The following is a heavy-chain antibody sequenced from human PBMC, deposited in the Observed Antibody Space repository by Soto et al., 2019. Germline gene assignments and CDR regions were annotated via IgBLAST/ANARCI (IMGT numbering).Heavy chain of an antibody. V-gene: IGHV1-46*01. Sequence: GASVKVSCKTSGFSFSDYFMHWVRQAPGQGLEWMGIINPRGDIRNYAQKFQGRVTINRDTSTSTVYMDLSSLRYDDTAVYYCARDVYYYDSSGYYFDYWGQGTLVTVSS. CDR3: ARDVYYYDSSGYYFDY. CDR2: INPRGDIR. CDR1: GFSFSDYF. J-gene: IGHJ4*02. D-gene: IGHD3-22*01.